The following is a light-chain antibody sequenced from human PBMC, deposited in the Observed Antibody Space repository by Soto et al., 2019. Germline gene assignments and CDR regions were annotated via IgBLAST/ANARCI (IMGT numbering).Light chain of an antibody. CDR3: QQYNDNWT. J-gene: IGKJ1*01. CDR2: KAS. Sequence: DIQMTQSPSTLSASVGDRVTITCRASQSISSWLAWYQQKPGKAPKLLIYKASTLQSGVPSRFSGSATGTEFTLAISSLQADDSDTYYCQQYNDNWTFGQGTKVEIK. CDR1: QSISSW. V-gene: IGKV1-5*03.